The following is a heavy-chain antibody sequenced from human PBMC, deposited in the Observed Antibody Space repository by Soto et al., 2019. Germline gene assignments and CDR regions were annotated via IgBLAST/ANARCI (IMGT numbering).Heavy chain of an antibody. CDR2: TYSDGDGHT. D-gene: IGHD2-15*01. Sequence: EVQLVQSGGALVQPGGSLRLSCAASGFTVSISYMTWVRQVPGKGLEWVSITYSDGDGHTYYTDSVKGRFTISRDTSKHTLYLQMRSLRVEDTAVYYCAIRIYCPCPSCFDVWGQGSRVTFSS. V-gene: IGHV3-66*01. J-gene: IGHJ4*02. CDR3: AIRIYCPCPSCFDV. CDR1: GFTVSISY.